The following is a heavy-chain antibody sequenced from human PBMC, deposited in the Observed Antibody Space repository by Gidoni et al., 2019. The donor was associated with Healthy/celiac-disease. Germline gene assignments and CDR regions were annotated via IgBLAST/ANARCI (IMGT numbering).Heavy chain of an antibody. CDR2: FEPEDGET. J-gene: IGHJ2*01. CDR3: ATFLVNWYFDL. D-gene: IGHD6-6*01. V-gene: IGHV1-24*01. CDR1: GYTLTELS. Sequence: VELVPSGAEGKKLGTSLRVSCKVSGYTLTELSIPWGRQAPGKVLEWMGGFEPEDGETIYAHKFQGRVTMTEDTSTDTAYMELSSLRSEDKAVYDCATFLVNWYFDLWGRGTLVTFSS.